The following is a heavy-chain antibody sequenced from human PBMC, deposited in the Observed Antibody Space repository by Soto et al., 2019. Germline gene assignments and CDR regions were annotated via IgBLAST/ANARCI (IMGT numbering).Heavy chain of an antibody. CDR2: IIPIFGTA. J-gene: IGHJ6*02. CDR1: GGTFSSYA. CDR3: ARVPQSVAGYYYYGMDV. V-gene: IGHV1-69*13. D-gene: IGHD6-19*01. Sequence: WASVKVSCKASGGTFSSYAISWVRQAPGQGLEWMGGIIPIFGTANYAQKFQGRVTITADESTSTAYMELSSLRSEDTAVYYCARVPQSVAGYYYYGMDVWGQGTTVTVSS.